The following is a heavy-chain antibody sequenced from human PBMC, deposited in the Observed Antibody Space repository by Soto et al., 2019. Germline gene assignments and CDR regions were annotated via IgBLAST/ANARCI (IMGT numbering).Heavy chain of an antibody. CDR2: IYYSGST. V-gene: IGHV4-61*01. D-gene: IGHD3-22*01. J-gene: IGHJ4*02. CDR3: ARDLSSGYDSYYFDY. CDR1: GGSVSSGSYY. Sequence: PSETLSLTCTVSGGSVSSGSYYWSWIRQPPGKGLEWIGYIYYSGSTNYNPSLKSRVTISVDTSKNQFSLKLSSATAADTAVYFCARDLSSGYDSYYFDYWGQGTLVTVSS.